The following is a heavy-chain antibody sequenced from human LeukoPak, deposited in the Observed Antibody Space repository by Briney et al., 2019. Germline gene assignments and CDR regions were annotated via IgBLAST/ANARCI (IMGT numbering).Heavy chain of an antibody. J-gene: IGHJ4*02. CDR3: AKKRVLVVPAADFDY. CDR2: ISGSGGST. V-gene: IGHV3-23*01. D-gene: IGHD2-2*01. Sequence: GGPLRLSCAASGFTFSNYGMNWVRQAPGRGLEWVSGISGSGGSTYYADSVKGRFTISRDNSKYTLYLQVNSLRAEDTAIYYCAKKRVLVVPAADFDYWGQGTLVTVSS. CDR1: GFTFSNYG.